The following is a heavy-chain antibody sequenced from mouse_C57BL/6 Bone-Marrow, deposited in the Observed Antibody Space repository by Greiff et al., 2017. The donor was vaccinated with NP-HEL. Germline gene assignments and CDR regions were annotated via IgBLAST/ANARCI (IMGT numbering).Heavy chain of an antibody. J-gene: IGHJ2*01. V-gene: IGHV14-4*01. D-gene: IGHD1-1*01. CDR2: IDPENGDT. CDR1: GFNIKDDY. Sequence: VQLQQSGAELVRPGASVKLSCTASGFNIKDDYMHWVKQRPEQGLEWIGWIDPENGDTEYASKFQGKATITADTSSNTAYLQLSSLTSEDTAVYYCTTSNYYGFDYWGQGTTLTVSS. CDR3: TTSNYYGFDY.